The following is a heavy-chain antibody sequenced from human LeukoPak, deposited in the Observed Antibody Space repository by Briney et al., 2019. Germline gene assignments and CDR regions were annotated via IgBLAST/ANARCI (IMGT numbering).Heavy chain of an antibody. D-gene: IGHD5-18*01. V-gene: IGHV4-34*01. CDR3: AREAGYSYGYDYFDY. CDR2: INHSGST. J-gene: IGHJ4*02. Sequence: NSSETLSLTCAVYGGSFSGYYWSWIRQPPGKGLEWIGEINHSGSTNYNPSLKSRVTISVDTSKNQFSLKLSSVTAADTAVYYCAREAGYSYGYDYFDYWGQGTLVTVSS. CDR1: GGSFSGYY.